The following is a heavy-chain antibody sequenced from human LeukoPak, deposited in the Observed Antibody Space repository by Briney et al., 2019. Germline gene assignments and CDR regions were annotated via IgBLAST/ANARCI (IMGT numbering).Heavy chain of an antibody. CDR3: ARDSTVTSWFDP. Sequence: ASVKVSCKASGYTFTCYYMHWVRQAPGQGLEWMGWINPNSGGTNYAQKFQGRVTMTRDTSISTAYMELSRLRSDDTAVYYCARDSTVTSWFDPWGQGTLVSVSS. D-gene: IGHD4-17*01. CDR2: INPNSGGT. V-gene: IGHV1-2*02. CDR1: GYTFTCYY. J-gene: IGHJ5*02.